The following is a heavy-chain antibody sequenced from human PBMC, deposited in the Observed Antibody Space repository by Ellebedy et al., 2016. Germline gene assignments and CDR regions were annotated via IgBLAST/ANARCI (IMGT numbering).Heavy chain of an antibody. D-gene: IGHD3-10*01. CDR1: GGSISSYY. CDR3: ARLVWFGEYYFDY. CDR2: IYYRGST. V-gene: IGHV4-59*08. J-gene: IGHJ4*02. Sequence: SETLSLXXTVSGGSISSYYWSWIRQPPGKGLEWIGYIYYRGSTNYNPSLKSRVTISVDTSKNQFSLKLSSVTAADTAVYYCARLVWFGEYYFDYWGQGTLVTVSS.